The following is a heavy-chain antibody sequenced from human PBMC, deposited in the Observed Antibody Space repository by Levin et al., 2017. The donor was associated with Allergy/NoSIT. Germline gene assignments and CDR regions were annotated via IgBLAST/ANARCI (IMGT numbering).Heavy chain of an antibody. CDR2: IYPGDSGDSDT. D-gene: IGHD6-13*01. Sequence: LGESLKISCKGSGYSFTNYWIGWVRQMPGKGLEWMGIIYPGDSGDSDTRYSPSFQGQVTISADKSISTAYLQWSSLKASDTAMYYCARLLIGAAVDYFDYWGQGTLVTVSS. CDR3: ARLLIGAAVDYFDY. J-gene: IGHJ4*02. CDR1: GYSFTNYW. V-gene: IGHV5-51*01.